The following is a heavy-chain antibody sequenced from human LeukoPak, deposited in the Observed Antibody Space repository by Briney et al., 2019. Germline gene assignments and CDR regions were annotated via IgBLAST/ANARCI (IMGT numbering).Heavy chain of an antibody. CDR1: GGSISSSSYY. Sequence: SQTLSLTCTVSGGSISSSSYYWGWIRQPPGTGLEWIGSIYYSGSTYYNPSLKSRVTISVDTSKNQFSLKLSSVTAADTAVYYCASSYYYDSSGYPNWGQGTLVTVSS. J-gene: IGHJ4*02. V-gene: IGHV4-39*07. D-gene: IGHD3-22*01. CDR2: IYYSGST. CDR3: ASSYYYDSSGYPN.